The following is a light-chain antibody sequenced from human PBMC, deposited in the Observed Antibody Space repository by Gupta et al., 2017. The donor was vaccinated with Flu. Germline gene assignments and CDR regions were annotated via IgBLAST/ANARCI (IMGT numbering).Light chain of an antibody. CDR1: SNDVGGYNY. Sequence: QSALTQPASVSGSPGQSITISCTGTSNDVGGYNYVSWYQHHPGKAPKLMIYEVNSRPSGVSNRFSGFKSGSTASLTISGLQAEDEANYYCCSYSTVSTWVFGGGTKLTVL. V-gene: IGLV2-14*01. CDR3: CSYSTVSTWV. J-gene: IGLJ3*02. CDR2: EVN.